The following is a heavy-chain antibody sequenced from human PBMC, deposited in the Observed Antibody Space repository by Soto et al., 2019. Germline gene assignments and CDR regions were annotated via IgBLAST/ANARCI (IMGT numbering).Heavy chain of an antibody. Sequence: TGGSLRLSCAASGFTFSSYAMHWVRQAPGKGLEWVAVISYDGSNKYYADSVKGRFTISRDNSKNTLYLQMNSLRAEDTAVYYCARDKFIGDFWSGYTPYYYYGMDVWGQGTTVTVSS. CDR2: ISYDGSNK. CDR3: ARDKFIGDFWSGYTPYYYYGMDV. CDR1: GFTFSSYA. V-gene: IGHV3-30-3*01. D-gene: IGHD3-3*01. J-gene: IGHJ6*02.